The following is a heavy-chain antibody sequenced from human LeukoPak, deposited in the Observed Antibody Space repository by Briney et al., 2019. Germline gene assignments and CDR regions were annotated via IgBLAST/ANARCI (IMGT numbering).Heavy chain of an antibody. D-gene: IGHD6-6*01. V-gene: IGHV4-34*01. J-gene: IGHJ5*02. CDR1: GGSFSGYS. CDR2: INHIGST. Sequence: SETLSLTCAVYGGSFSGYSWSWIRQPPGKGLEWIGEINHIGSTNYNPSLTSRVTTSLDTSKNEFSLKLDSVTAADTAVYYCARAPPSSIAARPVRWFDPWGQGTLVTVSS. CDR3: ARAPPSSIAARPVRWFDP.